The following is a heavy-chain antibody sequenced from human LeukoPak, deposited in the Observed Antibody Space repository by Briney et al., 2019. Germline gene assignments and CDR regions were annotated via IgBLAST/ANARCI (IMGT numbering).Heavy chain of an antibody. J-gene: IGHJ4*02. CDR3: ARELGATRGYFDY. D-gene: IGHD1-26*01. Sequence: PGGSLRLSCTTSEFTFSSYAMSWVRQAPGKGLEWVSIISGSGGTTYYADSVKGRFTISRDNAKNSLYLQMNSLRAEDTAVYYCARELGATRGYFDYWGQGTLVTVSS. CDR2: ISGSGGTT. V-gene: IGHV3-23*01. CDR1: EFTFSSYA.